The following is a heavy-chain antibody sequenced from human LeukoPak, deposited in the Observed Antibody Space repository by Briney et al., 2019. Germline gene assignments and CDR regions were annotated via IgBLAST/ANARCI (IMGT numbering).Heavy chain of an antibody. CDR1: GGSIGSRSFF. CDR2: IDHSGNT. CDR3: ARRISGGYSGYIDR. J-gene: IGHJ5*02. Sequence: KPSETLSLTCNVSGGSIGSRSFFWGWIRQPPGQGLEFIGSIDHSGNTNYNSSLKSRVTISADLSRNQLSLKLRSVTAADTAVYYCARRISGGYSGYIDRWGLGTLVTVSS. V-gene: IGHV4-39*01. D-gene: IGHD5-12*01.